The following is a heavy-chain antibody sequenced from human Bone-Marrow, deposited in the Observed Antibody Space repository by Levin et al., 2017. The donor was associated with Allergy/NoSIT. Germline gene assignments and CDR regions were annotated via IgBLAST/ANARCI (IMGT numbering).Heavy chain of an antibody. CDR3: ARIWQHYDF. CDR1: GFIFSDFY. V-gene: IGHV3-11*01. J-gene: IGHJ4*02. CDR2: IGLSGNYM. Sequence: GESLKISCAASGFIFSDFYMSWIRQTPGKGPEWVSFIGLSGNYMEYADSVKVRFTVSRDNADNTLYLHMHNLKPEDTAVYYCARIWQHYDFWGQGTLVTVSS. D-gene: IGHD5-24*01.